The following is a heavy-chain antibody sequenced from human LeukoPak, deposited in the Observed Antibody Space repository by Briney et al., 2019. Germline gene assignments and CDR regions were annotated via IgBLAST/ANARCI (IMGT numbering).Heavy chain of an antibody. J-gene: IGHJ4*02. CDR2: ISSSGSTI. Sequence: GGSLRLSCAASGFTFSSYEMNWVRQAPGKGLEWVSYISSSGSTIYCADSVKGRFTISRDNAKNSLYLQMNSLRAEDTAVYYCARERRDGYNRGVRYFDYWGQGTLVTVSS. CDR3: ARERRDGYNRGVRYFDY. CDR1: GFTFSSYE. V-gene: IGHV3-48*03. D-gene: IGHD5-24*01.